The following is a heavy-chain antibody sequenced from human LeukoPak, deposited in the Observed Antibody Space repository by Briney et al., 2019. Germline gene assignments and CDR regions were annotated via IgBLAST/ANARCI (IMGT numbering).Heavy chain of an antibody. V-gene: IGHV3-72*01. Sequence: GGSLRLSCAASGFTFSDYILDWVRQAPGKGLEWVGRIRRGTNSYTTEYAASVKGRFIISRDDSKNSLYLHMNSLKTEDTAVYHCTRDGGEGGNSAFDIWGQGTMVTVSS. CDR2: IRRGTNSYTT. J-gene: IGHJ3*02. D-gene: IGHD3-16*01. CDR3: TRDGGEGGNSAFDI. CDR1: GFTFSDYI.